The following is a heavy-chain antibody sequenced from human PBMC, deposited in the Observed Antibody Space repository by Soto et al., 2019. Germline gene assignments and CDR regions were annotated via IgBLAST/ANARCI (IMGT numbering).Heavy chain of an antibody. D-gene: IGHD3-10*01. CDR2: IFSNDDK. Sequence: QITLKESGPALMKPTQTLTLTCAFSGFSLSTSGVGVGWVRQPPGKALEWLALIFSNDDKRYSPSLMSRLTITKDTSKNQVVLTMTNIDPVDTATYYCAHMRGSGLLGMDVWGPGTTVTVSS. V-gene: IGHV2-5*01. CDR3: AHMRGSGLLGMDV. J-gene: IGHJ6*02. CDR1: GFSLSTSGVG.